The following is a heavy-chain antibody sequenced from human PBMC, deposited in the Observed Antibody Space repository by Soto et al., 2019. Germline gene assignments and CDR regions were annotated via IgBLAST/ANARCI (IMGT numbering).Heavy chain of an antibody. D-gene: IGHD3-22*01. CDR2: IYHTGNA. V-gene: IGHV4-39*01. J-gene: IGHJ5*02. Sequence: PSETLSLTCSVSGDSISNSRFYWAWIRQPPGEGLEWIGSIYHTGNAYYNPSLKSRVTISVDTSKNQFSLKLTSVTAADAALYYCARDFFDSSDYTTNWFDPRGQRTSVTVSS. CDR1: GDSISNSRFY. CDR3: ARDFFDSSDYTTNWFDP.